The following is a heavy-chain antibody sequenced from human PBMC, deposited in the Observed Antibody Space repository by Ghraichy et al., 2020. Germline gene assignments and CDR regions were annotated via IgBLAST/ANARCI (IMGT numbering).Heavy chain of an antibody. J-gene: IGHJ4*02. CDR3: AKAVRDLWSNFDY. CDR1: GFTFSSSA. V-gene: IGHV3-23*01. CDR2: INNGDGRT. Sequence: GGSLRLSCAASGFTFSSSAVTWVRQAPGKGLECVSGINNGDGRTYYADSVKGRFTISRDNSKNTLYLQMNSLRVEDTAVYYCAKAVRDLWSNFDYWGQGTLVTVSS. D-gene: IGHD3-10*01.